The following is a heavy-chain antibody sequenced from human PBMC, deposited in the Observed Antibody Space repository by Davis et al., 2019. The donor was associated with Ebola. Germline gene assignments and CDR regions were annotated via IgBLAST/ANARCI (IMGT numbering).Heavy chain of an antibody. CDR2: ISSSSSTI. J-gene: IGHJ6*02. Sequence: GESLKISCAASGFTFSSYSMNWVRQAPGKGLEWVSYISSSSSTIYYADSVKGRFTISRDNAKNSLYLQMNSLRDEDTAVYYCARTDYDILFYGMNVWGQGTTVTVSS. D-gene: IGHD3-9*01. CDR1: GFTFSSYS. CDR3: ARTDYDILFYGMNV. V-gene: IGHV3-48*02.